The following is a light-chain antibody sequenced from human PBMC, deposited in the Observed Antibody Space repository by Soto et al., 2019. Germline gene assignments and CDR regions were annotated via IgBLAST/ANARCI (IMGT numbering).Light chain of an antibody. V-gene: IGKV1-39*01. J-gene: IGKJ4*01. CDR3: QQRSNWLT. Sequence: DIQMTQSPSSLSASVGDRVTITCQASQGISNYLNWYQQKPGKAPRLLIYDASSLQSGVPSRFSGSGSGTDFTLTISSLEPEDFAVYYCQQRSNWLTFGGGTKVDIK. CDR2: DAS. CDR1: QGISNY.